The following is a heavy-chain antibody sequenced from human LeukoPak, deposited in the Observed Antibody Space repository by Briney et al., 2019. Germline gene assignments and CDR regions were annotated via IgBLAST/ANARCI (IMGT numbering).Heavy chain of an antibody. CDR3: AGIRGGGYDSETYRQDY. CDR2: IKQDGSEK. J-gene: IGHJ4*02. V-gene: IGHV3-7*03. CDR1: GFTFSYYW. D-gene: IGHD5-12*01. Sequence: GGSLRLSCVGSGFTFSYYWMSWVRQAPGKGLEGVANIKQDGSEKFYVDSVKGRFTISRDNAKNSLYLQMNSLRGEDTAVYYCAGIRGGGYDSETYRQDYWGQGTLVTVSS.